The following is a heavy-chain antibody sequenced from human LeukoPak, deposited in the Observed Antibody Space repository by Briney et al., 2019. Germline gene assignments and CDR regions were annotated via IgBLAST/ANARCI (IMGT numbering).Heavy chain of an antibody. CDR1: GFTFSSYA. Sequence: GRSLRLSCAASGFTFSSYAMHWVRQAPGKGLEYVSAISSNGGSTYYANSVKGRFTISRDNSKNTLYLQMGSLRAEDMAVYYCARSSEQLEPSTPNWFDPWGQGTLVTVSS. J-gene: IGHJ5*02. CDR2: ISSNGGST. V-gene: IGHV3-64*01. CDR3: ARSSEQLEPSTPNWFDP. D-gene: IGHD6-6*01.